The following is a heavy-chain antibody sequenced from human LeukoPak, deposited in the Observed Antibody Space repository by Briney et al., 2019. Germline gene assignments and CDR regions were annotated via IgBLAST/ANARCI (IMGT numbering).Heavy chain of an antibody. D-gene: IGHD4-11*01. CDR1: GFTFSDYY. Sequence: PGGSLRLSCAASGFTFSDYYMSWIRQAPGKGLEWVSYISSSGSNIYYADSVKGRITISRDNAKNSLYLQMNSLRAEDTAVYYCARAQPLTTEPHWGQGTLVTVSS. V-gene: IGHV3-11*01. J-gene: IGHJ4*02. CDR2: ISSSGSNI. CDR3: ARAQPLTTEPH.